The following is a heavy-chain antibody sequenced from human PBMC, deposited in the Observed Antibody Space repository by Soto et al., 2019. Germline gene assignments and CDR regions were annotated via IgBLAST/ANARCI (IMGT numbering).Heavy chain of an antibody. CDR2: INPSGGST. J-gene: IGHJ4*02. V-gene: IGHV1-46*01. Sequence: ASVKVSCKASGYTFTSYYMHWVRQAPGQGLEWMGIINPSGGSTSYAQKFQGRVTMTRDTSTSTVYMELSSLRSEDTAVYYCARVEDITMVRGVIIHPLGYWGQGTLVTVSS. CDR1: GYTFTSYY. CDR3: ARVEDITMVRGVIIHPLGY. D-gene: IGHD3-10*01.